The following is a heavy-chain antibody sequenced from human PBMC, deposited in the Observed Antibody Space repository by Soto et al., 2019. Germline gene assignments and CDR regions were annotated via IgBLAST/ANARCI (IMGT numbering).Heavy chain of an antibody. Sequence: PGESLKISCKGSGYTFPSYWFAWVRQMPGKGLEWMGIIYPGDSDTRYSPSFQGQVTISVDKSISTAYLQWNSLKASDTAMYYCARSDYGGNLYYFDYWRQGTLVTVSS. V-gene: IGHV5-51*01. J-gene: IGHJ4*02. D-gene: IGHD4-17*01. CDR3: ARSDYGGNLYYFDY. CDR1: GYTFPSYW. CDR2: IYPGDSDT.